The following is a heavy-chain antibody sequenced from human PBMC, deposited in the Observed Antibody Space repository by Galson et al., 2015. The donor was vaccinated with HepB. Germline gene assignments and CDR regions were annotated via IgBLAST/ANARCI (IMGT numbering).Heavy chain of an antibody. CDR3: AKVNWESSGGDC. CDR2: IHNSGGAT. D-gene: IGHD7-27*01. V-gene: IGHV3-23*01. J-gene: IGHJ4*02. Sequence: SLRLSCAVSGFTLSSHAMSWVRQAPGRGLEWVSAIHNSGGATYYADSVRGRFTVSRDDPKSTLYLHLSSLRVEDTAVCYCAKVNWESSGGDCWGQGTLVTVSS. CDR1: GFTLSSHA.